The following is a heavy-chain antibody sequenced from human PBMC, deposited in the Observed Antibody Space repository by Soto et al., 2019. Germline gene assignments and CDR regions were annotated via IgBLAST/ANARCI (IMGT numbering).Heavy chain of an antibody. CDR1: GITFSSYN. D-gene: IGHD3-3*01. CDR3: ARDWTGNYYYGMYV. J-gene: IGHJ6*02. CDR2: ISSSSSYI. Sequence: GGSLRLSCAASGITFSSYNMNWVRQAPGKGLEWVSSISSSSSYIYYADSVKGRFTISRDNAKNSLYLQMTSLRAEDTAVYYCARDWTGNYYYGMYVWGQGTTVTVSS. V-gene: IGHV3-21*01.